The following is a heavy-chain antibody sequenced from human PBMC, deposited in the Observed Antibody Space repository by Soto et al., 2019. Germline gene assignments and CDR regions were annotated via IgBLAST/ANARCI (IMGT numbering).Heavy chain of an antibody. J-gene: IGHJ3*02. CDR2: IYYRGST. V-gene: IGHV4-59*01. Sequence: QVQLQESGPGLVKPSETLSLTCTVSGGSLSSYYWSWIRQPPGKGLEWIGYIYYRGSTNYNPSLKSRVTIPVDTSKNQFSLKLTSVTAADTAVYYCARRYGSAFDIWGQGTMVTVSS. CDR1: GGSLSSYY. D-gene: IGHD3-10*01. CDR3: ARRYGSAFDI.